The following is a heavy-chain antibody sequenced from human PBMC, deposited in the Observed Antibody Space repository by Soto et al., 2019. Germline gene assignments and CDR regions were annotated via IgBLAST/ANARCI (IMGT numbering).Heavy chain of an antibody. D-gene: IGHD3-22*01. Sequence: QVQLVESGGGVVQPGRSLRLSCAASGFSLNDYGMHWVRQPPGKGLEWVADISYDGRNKYYTDSVRGRFTISRDISKGTLYLQMNSLRHEDTAVYYCAKSNRGAYDTPDFWGQGTPVTVSP. CDR3: AKSNRGAYDTPDF. V-gene: IGHV3-30*18. CDR2: ISYDGRNK. CDR1: GFSLNDYG. J-gene: IGHJ4*02.